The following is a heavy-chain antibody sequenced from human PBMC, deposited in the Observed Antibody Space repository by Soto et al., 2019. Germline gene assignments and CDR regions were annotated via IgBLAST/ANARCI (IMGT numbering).Heavy chain of an antibody. CDR2: IYHSGST. CDR3: ARHGLNYYDSTPCWFDP. J-gene: IGHJ5*02. CDR1: GGSISSGGYS. Sequence: SETLSLTCAVSGGSISSGGYSWSWIRQPPGKGLEWIGYIYHSGSTYYNPSLKSRVTISVDRSKNQFSLKLSSVTAADTAVYYCARHGLNYYDSTPCWFDPWGQGTLVTVSS. D-gene: IGHD3-22*01. V-gene: IGHV4-30-2*01.